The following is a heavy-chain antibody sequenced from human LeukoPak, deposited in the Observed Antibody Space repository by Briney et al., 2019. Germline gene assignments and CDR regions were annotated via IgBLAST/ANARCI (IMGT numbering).Heavy chain of an antibody. D-gene: IGHD2-2*01. CDR1: GFTFSSYA. J-gene: IGHJ6*03. CDR3: AKVPAANYYYYMDV. V-gene: IGHV3-23*01. CDR2: IGSSGST. Sequence: GGSLRLSCAPSGFTFSSYAMTWVRQAPGKGLEWVSAIGSSGSTFYADSVKGRFTISRDNSKNTLYLQMNSLRAEDTAVYYCAKVPAANYYYYMDVWGKGTTVTVSS.